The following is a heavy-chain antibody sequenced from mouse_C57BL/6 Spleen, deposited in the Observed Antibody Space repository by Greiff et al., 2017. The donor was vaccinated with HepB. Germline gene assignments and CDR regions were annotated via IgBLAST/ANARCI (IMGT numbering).Heavy chain of an antibody. CDR3: TRNGYDVFDY. CDR1: GYTFTDYE. D-gene: IGHD2-3*01. V-gene: IGHV1-15*01. CDR2: IDPETGGT. Sequence: VQVVESGAELVRPGASVTLSCKASGYTFTDYEMHWVKQTPVHGLEWIGAIDPETGGTAYNQKFKGKAILTADKSSSTAYMELRSLTSEDSAVYYCTRNGYDVFDYWGQGTTLTVSS. J-gene: IGHJ2*01.